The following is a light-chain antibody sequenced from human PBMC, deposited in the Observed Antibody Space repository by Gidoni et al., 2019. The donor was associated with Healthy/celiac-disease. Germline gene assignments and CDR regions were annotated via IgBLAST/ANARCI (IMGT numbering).Light chain of an antibody. J-gene: IGKJ3*01. CDR3: QQYGSSFIFT. CDR2: GAS. Sequence: DIVLTQSPGTLSLSPGERATLSCRASQSVRSSYLAWYQQKPGQAPRLLIDGASSRATGIPDRGSGSGSGTDFTLTISRLEPEDFAVYYCQQYGSSFIFTFGPGTKVDIK. V-gene: IGKV3-20*01. CDR1: QSVRSSY.